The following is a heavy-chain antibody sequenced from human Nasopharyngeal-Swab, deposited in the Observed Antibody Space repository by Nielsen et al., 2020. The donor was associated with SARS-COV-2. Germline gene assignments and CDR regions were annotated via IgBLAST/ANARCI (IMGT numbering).Heavy chain of an antibody. Sequence: GSSLNISCAASGFTFNNYVMHWVRHAPGEGLEWVAMIPYDGSIKFYADSVRGRFSVSRDSSRNTVFLQMNSLNAEDTAVYYCAKVGAVLHLVVTAAGFDYWGLGTLVSVSS. V-gene: IGHV3-30*18. D-gene: IGHD2-21*02. J-gene: IGHJ4*02. CDR3: AKVGAVLHLVVTAAGFDY. CDR1: GFTFNNYV. CDR2: IPYDGSIK.